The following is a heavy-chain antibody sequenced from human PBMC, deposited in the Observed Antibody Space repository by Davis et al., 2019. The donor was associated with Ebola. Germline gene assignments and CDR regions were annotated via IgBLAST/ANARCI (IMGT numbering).Heavy chain of an antibody. J-gene: IGHJ6*02. CDR1: GYTFTAYY. CDR2: INPDNGDT. V-gene: IGHV1-2*02. Sequence: ASVKVSCKASGYTFTAYYMQWVRQAPGQGLESMGWINPDNGDTNYAQKFQGRVTVTRDTSINTVYMELNSLRSDDTAMYYWARGCGILRLLEWLPWEVWGQGTTVTVSS. CDR3: ARGCGILRLLEWLPWEV. D-gene: IGHD3-3*01.